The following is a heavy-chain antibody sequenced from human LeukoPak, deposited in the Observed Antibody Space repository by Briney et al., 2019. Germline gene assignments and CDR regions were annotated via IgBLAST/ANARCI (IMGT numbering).Heavy chain of an antibody. J-gene: IGHJ6*02. D-gene: IGHD5-12*01. Sequence: ASVKVSCKASGGTFSRYAISWVRQDPGQGLEWMGGIIPILGIANYAQKFQGRVTITADKSTSTAYMELSSLRSEDTAVYYCARELPHNIVATIINYYGMDVWGQGTTVTVSS. V-gene: IGHV1-69*10. CDR2: IIPILGIA. CDR1: GGTFSRYA. CDR3: ARELPHNIVATIINYYGMDV.